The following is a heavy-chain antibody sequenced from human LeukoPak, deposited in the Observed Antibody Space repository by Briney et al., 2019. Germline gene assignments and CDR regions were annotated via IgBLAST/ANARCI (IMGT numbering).Heavy chain of an antibody. CDR1: GYTFTGYY. CDR2: INPNSGST. V-gene: IGHV1-2*02. J-gene: IGHJ6*02. Sequence: ASVKVSCKASGYTFTGYYMHWVRQAPGQGLEWMGWINPNSGSTNYAQKFQGRVTMTRDTSISTAYMELSRLRSDDTAVYYCARSSYGVYYYYGMDVWGQGTTVTVSS. CDR3: ARSSYGVYYYYGMDV. D-gene: IGHD5-18*01.